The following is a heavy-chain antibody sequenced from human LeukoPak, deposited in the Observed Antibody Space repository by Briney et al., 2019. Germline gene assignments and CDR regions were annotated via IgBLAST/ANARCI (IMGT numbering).Heavy chain of an antibody. J-gene: IGHJ4*02. CDR3: ASLRDSGSYWFDY. D-gene: IGHD1-26*01. Sequence: SETLSLTCTVSGGSVSSSAYYWSWIRQPPGKGLEWIGYVYYSGSTTYNPSLKSRITISADTSKNQFSLRLTSVTAADTAVYYCASLRDSGSYWFDYWGQGTLVTVSS. CDR2: VYYSGST. V-gene: IGHV4-61*08. CDR1: GGSVSSSAYY.